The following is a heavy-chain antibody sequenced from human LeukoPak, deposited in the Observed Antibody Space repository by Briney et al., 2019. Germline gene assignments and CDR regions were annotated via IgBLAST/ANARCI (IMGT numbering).Heavy chain of an antibody. J-gene: IGHJ6*03. CDR3: AKDNVLRYFDWLLYHSYYYYYMDV. V-gene: IGHV3-30*02. CDR2: IRYDGSNK. Sequence: GGSLKLSCAASGFTFSTYGMHWVRQAPGKGLEWVAFIRYDGSNKYYADSVKGRFTISRDNSKNTLYLQMNSLRAEDTAVYYCAKDNVLRYFDWLLYHSYYYYYMDVWGKGTTVTISS. CDR1: GFTFSTYG. D-gene: IGHD3-9*01.